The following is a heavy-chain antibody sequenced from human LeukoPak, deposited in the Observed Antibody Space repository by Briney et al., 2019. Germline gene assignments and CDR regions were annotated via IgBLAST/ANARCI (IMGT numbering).Heavy chain of an antibody. CDR1: GFTFSSYA. Sequence: GGSLRLFCAVSGFTFSSYAVSWVRQAPGKGLEWVSTISANGGSTYYADSVKGRFTISRDSSKNTLYLQMNSLRAEDTAVYFCAKASSSGWHTEYFQRWGQGTLATVSS. CDR3: AKASSSGWHTEYFQR. J-gene: IGHJ1*01. V-gene: IGHV3-23*01. D-gene: IGHD6-25*01. CDR2: ISANGGST.